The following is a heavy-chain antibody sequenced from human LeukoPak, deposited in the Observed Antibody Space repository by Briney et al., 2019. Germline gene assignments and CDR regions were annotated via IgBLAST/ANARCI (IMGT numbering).Heavy chain of an antibody. CDR2: IKKDGSEK. CDR1: GFTFSSYW. J-gene: IGHJ4*02. Sequence: GGSLRLSCAASGFTFSSYWMSWVRQAPGKGLEWVANIKKDGSEKYYVDSVKGRFTISRDNAKTSLYLQMNSLRAEDTAVYYCARDLSGVTGCTYGRGIDYWGQGTLVTVSS. V-gene: IGHV3-7*01. CDR3: ARDLSGVTGCTYGRGIDY. D-gene: IGHD5-18*01.